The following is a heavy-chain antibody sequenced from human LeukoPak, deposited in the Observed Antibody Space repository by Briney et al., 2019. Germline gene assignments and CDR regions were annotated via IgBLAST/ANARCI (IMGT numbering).Heavy chain of an antibody. CDR3: ARGPDDFWSGYYPTRPVYFQH. Sequence: ASVKVSCKVSGYTLTELSVHWVRQAPGKGLEWMGTFDPEDGETIYAQKFQGRVTMTEDTSTDTAYMELSSLRSEDTAVYYCARGPDDFWSGYYPTRPVYFQHWGQGTLVTVSS. J-gene: IGHJ1*01. CDR1: GYTLTELS. D-gene: IGHD3-3*01. CDR2: FDPEDGET. V-gene: IGHV1-24*01.